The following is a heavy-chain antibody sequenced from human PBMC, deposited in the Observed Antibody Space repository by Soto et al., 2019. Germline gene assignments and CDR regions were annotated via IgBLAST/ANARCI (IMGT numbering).Heavy chain of an antibody. D-gene: IGHD3-16*01. CDR3: AKDSETLGRFDY. J-gene: IGHJ4*02. Sequence: PGGSLRLSCAASGFTFSSYAMHWVRQAPGKGLEWVAVISYDGSNKYYADSVKGRFTISRDNSKNTLYLQMNSLRAEDTAVYYCAKDSETLGRFDYWGQGTLVTVSS. CDR2: ISYDGSNK. CDR1: GFTFSSYA. V-gene: IGHV3-30-3*01.